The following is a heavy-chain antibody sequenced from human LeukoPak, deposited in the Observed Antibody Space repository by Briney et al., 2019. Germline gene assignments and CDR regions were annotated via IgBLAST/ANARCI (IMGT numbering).Heavy chain of an antibody. CDR2: IYSGGST. V-gene: IGHV3-53*01. CDR1: GFTFSSNY. D-gene: IGHD3-22*01. CDR3: ARVSYDSSGYRIYYYYMDV. Sequence: GGSLRLSCAASGFTFSSNYMSWVRQAPGKGLEWVSVIYSGGSTYYADSVKGRFTISRDNSKNTLYLQMNSLRAEDTAVYYCARVSYDSSGYRIYYYYMDVWGKGTTVTVSS. J-gene: IGHJ6*03.